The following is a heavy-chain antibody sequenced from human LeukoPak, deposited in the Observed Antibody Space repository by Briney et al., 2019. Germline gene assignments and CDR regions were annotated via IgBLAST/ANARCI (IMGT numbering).Heavy chain of an antibody. Sequence: GGSLRLSCAASGFTFSSYAMHWVRQAPGKGLEWVAVISYDGSNKYYADSVKGRFTISRDNSKSTLYLQMNSLRAEDTAVYYCAKDLSGIFFYWGQGTLVTVSS. V-gene: IGHV3-30-3*01. CDR3: AKDLSGIFFY. CDR2: ISYDGSNK. D-gene: IGHD3-3*01. CDR1: GFTFSSYA. J-gene: IGHJ4*02.